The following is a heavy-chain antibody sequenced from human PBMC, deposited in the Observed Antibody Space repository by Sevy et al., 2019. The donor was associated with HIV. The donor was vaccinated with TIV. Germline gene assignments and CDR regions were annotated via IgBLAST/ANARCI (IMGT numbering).Heavy chain of an antibody. D-gene: IGHD4-17*01. Sequence: GGSLRLSCAASGFTFSDYYMSWIRQAPGKGLEWISYISGSEGIIYYADSVKGRFTVSRDNSKNSLYLQMSSLRAEDTAAYYCARDHVKDGDLGDYYYFAMDVWGQGTTVTVSS. J-gene: IGHJ6*02. CDR3: ARDHVKDGDLGDYYYFAMDV. CDR2: ISGSEGII. CDR1: GFTFSDYY. V-gene: IGHV3-11*01.